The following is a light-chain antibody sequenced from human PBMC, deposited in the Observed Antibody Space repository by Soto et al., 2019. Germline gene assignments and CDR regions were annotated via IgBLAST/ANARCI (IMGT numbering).Light chain of an antibody. CDR2: GTS. J-gene: IGKJ5*01. CDR1: QSISSHY. V-gene: IGKV3-20*01. Sequence: EVVLTQSPGTLSLSPGERATLSCRASQSISSHYLGWYQQIPGQTPRLLIYGTSKRATGIADRFSGSGSGTDFTLTISGLEPEDSAVYYCQQRHMWPITFGQGTRLEIK. CDR3: QQRHMWPIT.